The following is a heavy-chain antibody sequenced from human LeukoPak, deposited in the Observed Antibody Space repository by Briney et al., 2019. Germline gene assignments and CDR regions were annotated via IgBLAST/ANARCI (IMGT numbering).Heavy chain of an antibody. CDR1: GFTFSSYW. CDR2: IKQDGSEQ. D-gene: IGHD4-17*01. CDR3: ARVVRLGDYGDYGFRYYYYMDV. Sequence: GGSLRLSCAASGFTFSSYWMSWVRQAPGKGLEWVANIKQDGSEQYYVDSVKGRFTISRDNAKNSLYLQMNSLRAEDTAVYYCARVVRLGDYGDYGFRYYYYMDVWGKGTTVTVSS. V-gene: IGHV3-7*01. J-gene: IGHJ6*03.